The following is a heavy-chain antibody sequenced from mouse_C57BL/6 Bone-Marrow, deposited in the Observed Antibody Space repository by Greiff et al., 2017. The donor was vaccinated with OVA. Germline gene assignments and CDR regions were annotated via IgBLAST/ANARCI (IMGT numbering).Heavy chain of an antibody. D-gene: IGHD1-1*01. V-gene: IGHV6-3*01. CDR3: TGITTVVATDY. J-gene: IGHJ2*01. Sequence: EVKLVESGGGLVQPGGSMKLSCVASGFTFSNYWMNWVRQSPEKGLEWVAQIRLKSDNYATHYAESVKGRFTISRDDSKSSVYLQMNNLRAEDTGIYYCTGITTVVATDYWGQGTTLTVSS. CDR2: IRLKSDNYAT. CDR1: GFTFSNYW.